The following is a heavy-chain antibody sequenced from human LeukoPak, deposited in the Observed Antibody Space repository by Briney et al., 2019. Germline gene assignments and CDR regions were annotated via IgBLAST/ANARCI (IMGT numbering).Heavy chain of an antibody. J-gene: IGHJ4*02. D-gene: IGHD7-27*01. CDR2: ISGSGGST. CDR3: AKSWGKRVAFDY. CDR1: GFTFSSYA. Sequence: PWGSLRLSCAASGFTFSSYAMSWVRRAPGKGLEWVSAISGSGGSTYYADSVKGRFTISGDNSKNTLYLPVNSLRAEDTAVYYCAKSWGKRVAFDYWGQGTLVAVSS. V-gene: IGHV3-23*01.